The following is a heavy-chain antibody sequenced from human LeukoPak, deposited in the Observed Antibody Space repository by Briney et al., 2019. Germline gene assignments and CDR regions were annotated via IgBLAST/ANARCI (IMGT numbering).Heavy chain of an antibody. CDR2: IWPDGSNK. V-gene: IGHV3-33*01. CDR1: GFIFSTYG. D-gene: IGHD1-26*01. Sequence: GGSLRLSCAASGFIFSTYGFHWVRQAPGKGLEWVAVIWPDGSNKYYADSVKGRFTISRDNSKNTVYLQMNSLRVKDTAMYYCARASGSYDYWSLGTLVTVSS. J-gene: IGHJ4*02. CDR3: ARASGSYDY.